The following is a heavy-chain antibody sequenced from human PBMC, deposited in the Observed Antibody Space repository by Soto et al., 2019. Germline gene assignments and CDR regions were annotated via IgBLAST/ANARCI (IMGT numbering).Heavy chain of an antibody. CDR2: INHSGST. J-gene: IGHJ6*03. D-gene: IGHD2-2*01. CDR1: GGSFSGYY. V-gene: IGHV4-34*01. CDR3: ARGHPIVVVPAAIRYYYYYYMDV. Sequence: QVQLQQWGAGLLKPSETLSLTSAVYGGSFSGYYWSWIRQPPGKGLEWIGEINHSGSTTYNPSLKSRVRISVDTSKNQFDLKLSSVTAADTAVYSCARGHPIVVVPAAIRYYYYYYMDVWGKGTTVTVSS.